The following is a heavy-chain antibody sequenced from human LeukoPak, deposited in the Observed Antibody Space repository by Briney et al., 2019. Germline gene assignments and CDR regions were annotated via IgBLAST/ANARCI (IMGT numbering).Heavy chain of an antibody. D-gene: IGHD5-18*01. CDR2: ISSSGRNI. CDR3: ARDLVQLWSKDY. Sequence: GGSLRLSCAASGFTFSNYELNWVRQAPGKGLEWVSYISSSGRNIYYAESVNGRFTISRDNAKNSLYLQMNSLRAEDTAVYYCARDLVQLWSKDYWGQGTLVTVSS. V-gene: IGHV3-48*03. CDR1: GFTFSNYE. J-gene: IGHJ4*02.